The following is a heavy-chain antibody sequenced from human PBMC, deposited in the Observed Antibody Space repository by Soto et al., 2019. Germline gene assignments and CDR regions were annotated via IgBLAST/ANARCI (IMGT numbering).Heavy chain of an antibody. CDR1: GFTFTHYW. CDR3: VRGKVAAGFDY. Sequence: GGSLRLSCAASGFTFTHYWMHWVRQGPGKGLVWASRISSDGTTTNYADSVKGRFTISRDNAKNTLYLQMTSLRVEDRAIYYCVRGKVAAGFDYWGQGALVTVSS. J-gene: IGHJ4*02. D-gene: IGHD6-13*01. V-gene: IGHV3-74*01. CDR2: ISSDGTTT.